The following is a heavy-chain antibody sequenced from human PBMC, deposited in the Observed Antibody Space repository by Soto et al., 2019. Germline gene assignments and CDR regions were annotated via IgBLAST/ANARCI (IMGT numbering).Heavy chain of an antibody. CDR2: IYYSGST. CDR1: GGSISSYY. J-gene: IGHJ3*02. Sequence: SETLSLTCTVPGGSISSYYWSWIRQPPGKGLEWLGYIYYSGSTNYNPSLESRVTISLDTSRNQFSLKLSSVTAADTAVYYCARERDCSGGSCLVPHDAFDIWAQGTTVTVSS. D-gene: IGHD2-15*01. V-gene: IGHV4-59*01. CDR3: ARERDCSGGSCLVPHDAFDI.